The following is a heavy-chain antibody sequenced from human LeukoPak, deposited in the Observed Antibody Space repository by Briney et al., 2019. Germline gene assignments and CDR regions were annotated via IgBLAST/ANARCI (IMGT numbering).Heavy chain of an antibody. CDR3: ARGGGLDV. V-gene: IGHV3-7*03. D-gene: IGHD3-16*01. CDR2: INHNGNVN. Sequence: GGSLGLSCAASGFTFSSYWMNWARQAPGKGLEWMASINHNGNVNYYVDSVKGRFTISRDNAKNSLYLQMSNLRAEDTAVYFCARGGGLDVWGQGATVTVSS. J-gene: IGHJ6*02. CDR1: GFTFSSYW.